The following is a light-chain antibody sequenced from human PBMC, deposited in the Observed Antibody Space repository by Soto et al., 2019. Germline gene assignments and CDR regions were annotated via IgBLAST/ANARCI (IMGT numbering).Light chain of an antibody. CDR1: TSNIGTNY. Sequence: QSVLTQPPSGSGTPGQAVFISCSGGTSNIGTNYVYWFQQFPGTAPKLLIYQNDQRPSGVPERFSGSKSGTSASLAINGLRPEDEADYYCAGWDERLRGVFGGGTKLTVL. V-gene: IGLV1-47*01. CDR3: AGWDERLRGV. J-gene: IGLJ3*02. CDR2: QND.